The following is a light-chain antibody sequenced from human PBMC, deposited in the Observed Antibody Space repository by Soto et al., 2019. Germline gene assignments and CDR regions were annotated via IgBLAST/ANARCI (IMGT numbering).Light chain of an antibody. V-gene: IGKV3-15*01. CDR1: QSVSSN. J-gene: IGKJ4*01. CDR3: QQYNNWSIT. Sequence: EIVMTQSPATLSVSPGERATLSCRASQSVSSNLAWYQQKPGQAPRLLIYGASTRATGIPARFSGSGSGTEFTLTISSLQSEDFAVYYCQQYNNWSITFGGGTKVEIK. CDR2: GAS.